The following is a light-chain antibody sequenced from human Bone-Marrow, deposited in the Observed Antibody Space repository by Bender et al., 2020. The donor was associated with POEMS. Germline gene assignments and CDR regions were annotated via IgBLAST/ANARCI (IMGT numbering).Light chain of an antibody. V-gene: IGLV2-23*02. J-gene: IGLJ3*02. CDR3: CSYAGKRTLV. CDR1: GSDIGAYKF. CDR2: EVT. Sequence: QSVLSQPASVSGSPGQSITISCAGSGSDIGAYKFVSWYQQNPGKAPKLIIYEVTNRPSGVSDRFSGSKSGNTASLTISGLQADDEAHYYCCSYAGKRTLVFGGGTFLTVL.